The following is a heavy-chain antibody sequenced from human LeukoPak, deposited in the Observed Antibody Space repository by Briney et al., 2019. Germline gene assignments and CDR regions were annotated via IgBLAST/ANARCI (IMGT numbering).Heavy chain of an antibody. CDR1: GYTFTSYG. Sequence: ASVKVSCKASGYTFTSYGISWVRQAPGQRLEWMGWINAGNGNTKYSQKFQGRVTITRDTSASTAYMDLSSLRSEDTAVYYCARGDPSYSTNWFDPWGQGTLVSVTS. CDR2: INAGNGNT. V-gene: IGHV1-3*01. CDR3: ARGDPSYSTNWFDP. J-gene: IGHJ5*02. D-gene: IGHD4-11*01.